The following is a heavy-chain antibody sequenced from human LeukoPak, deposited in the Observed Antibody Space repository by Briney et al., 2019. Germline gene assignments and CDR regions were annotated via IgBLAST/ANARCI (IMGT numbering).Heavy chain of an antibody. J-gene: IGHJ4*02. CDR2: IRYDGSNK. V-gene: IGHV3-30*02. Sequence: PGGSLRLSCAASGFTFSSYGMHWVRQAPGKGLEWVAFIRYDGSNKYYADSVKGRFTISRDNSKNTLYLQMNSLRAEDTAVYYCAKDRLYSSGPGNYFDYWGQGTLVTVSS. CDR1: GFTFSSYG. D-gene: IGHD3-22*01. CDR3: AKDRLYSSGPGNYFDY.